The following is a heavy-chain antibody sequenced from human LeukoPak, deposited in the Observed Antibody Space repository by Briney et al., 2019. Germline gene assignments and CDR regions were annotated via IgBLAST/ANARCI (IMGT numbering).Heavy chain of an antibody. D-gene: IGHD2-2*01. CDR2: IYYTGSA. V-gene: IGHV4-30-4*08. Sequence: PSETLSLTCTVSGGSIRSGDYYWSWIRQPPGKGLECIGYIYYTGSAYYNPSLKSRVTISVDTSKNQFSLRLSSVAAADTAVYFYARAPWSYQLLSPFDYWGQGTLVTVSS. CDR1: GGSIRSGDYY. J-gene: IGHJ4*02. CDR3: ARAPWSYQLLSPFDY.